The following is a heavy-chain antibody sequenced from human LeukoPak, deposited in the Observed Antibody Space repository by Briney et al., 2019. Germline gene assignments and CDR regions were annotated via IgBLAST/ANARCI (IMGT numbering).Heavy chain of an antibody. D-gene: IGHD1-1*01. J-gene: IGHJ4*02. Sequence: GGSLRLSCAASGFTFSSYSMNWVRQAPGKGLEWVSYISSSSSTIYYADSVKGRFTISRDNAKNSLYLQMNSLRAEDTAVYYCARAPVRERLSYFDYWGQGTLVTVSS. V-gene: IGHV3-48*01. CDR1: GFTFSSYS. CDR3: ARAPVRERLSYFDY. CDR2: ISSSSSTI.